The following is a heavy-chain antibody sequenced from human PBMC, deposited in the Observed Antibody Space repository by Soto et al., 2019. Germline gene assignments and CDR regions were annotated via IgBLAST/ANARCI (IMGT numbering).Heavy chain of an antibody. V-gene: IGHV5-51*01. CDR2: IYPGDSDT. D-gene: IGHD6-19*01. CDR3: ASWEIAVAGAFDY. J-gene: IGHJ4*02. CDR1: GYSFTSYW. Sequence: PWESLKISCKGSGYSFTSYWIGWVRQMPGKGLEWMGIIYPGDSDTRYSPSFQGQVTISADKSISTAYPQWSSLKASDTAMYYCASWEIAVAGAFDYWGQGTLVTVSS.